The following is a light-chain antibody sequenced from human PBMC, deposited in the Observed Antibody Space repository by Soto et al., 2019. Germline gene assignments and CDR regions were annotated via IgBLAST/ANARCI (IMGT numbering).Light chain of an antibody. CDR3: QQYSTYSA. Sequence: IQLTQSPSSLSASVGDRVTITCRASQDISTSITWYQQKPGKAPKLLIYVASTLESGVPSRFSGSESGTEFTLTISSLQPDDFATYYCQQYSTYSAFGQGTKVDIK. V-gene: IGKV1-9*01. CDR2: VAS. J-gene: IGKJ1*01. CDR1: QDISTS.